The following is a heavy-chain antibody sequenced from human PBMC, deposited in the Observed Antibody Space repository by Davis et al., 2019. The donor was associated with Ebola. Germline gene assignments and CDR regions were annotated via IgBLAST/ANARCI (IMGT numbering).Heavy chain of an antibody. CDR3: AKDIEDYGEVLDYYCGMDV. CDR1: GGSISSYY. CDR2: IYYSGST. Sequence: MPSETLSLTCTVPGGSISSYYWSWIRQPPGKGLEWIGYIYYSGSTNYNPSLKSRVTISVDTSKNQFSLKLSSVTAADTAVYYCAKDIEDYGEVLDYYCGMDVWGQGTTVTVSS. D-gene: IGHD4-17*01. V-gene: IGHV4-59*01. J-gene: IGHJ6*02.